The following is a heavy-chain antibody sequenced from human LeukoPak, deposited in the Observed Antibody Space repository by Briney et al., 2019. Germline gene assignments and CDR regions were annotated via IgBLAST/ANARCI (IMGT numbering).Heavy chain of an antibody. J-gene: IGHJ4*02. D-gene: IGHD4-11*01. CDR1: GGSISGYY. CDR3: ARAAVSTTAVLDY. CDR2: IYYSGST. V-gene: IGHV4-59*01. Sequence: PSETLSLTCTVSGGSISGYYWSWIRQSPEKGLEWIGYIYYSGSTRYNPSLKSRLTISVDTSKNQFSLKLTSVTAADTAVYYCARAAVSTTAVLDYWGQGALVTVSS.